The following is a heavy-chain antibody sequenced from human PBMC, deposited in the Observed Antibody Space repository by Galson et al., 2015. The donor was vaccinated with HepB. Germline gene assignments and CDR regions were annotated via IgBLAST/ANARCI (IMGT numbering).Heavy chain of an antibody. CDR2: ISGSGGST. CDR1: GFTFSSYA. D-gene: IGHD3-10*01. CDR3: AKVAAMGYYGSGSYSHPFDY. V-gene: IGHV3-23*01. J-gene: IGHJ4*02. Sequence: SLRLSCAASGFTFSSYAMGWVRQAPGKGLEWVSAISGSGGSTYYADSVKGRFTISRDNSKNTLYLQMNSLRAEDTAVYYCAKVAAMGYYGSGSYSHPFDYWGQGTLVTVSS.